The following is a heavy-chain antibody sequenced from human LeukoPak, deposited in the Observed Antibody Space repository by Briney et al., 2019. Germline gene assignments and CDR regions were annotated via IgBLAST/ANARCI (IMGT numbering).Heavy chain of an antibody. J-gene: IGHJ4*02. CDR2: ISAYNGNT. CDR3: ASSKGDFWSGYYYFDY. D-gene: IGHD3-3*01. CDR1: GYTFTSYG. Sequence: ASVKVSCKASGYTFTSYGISWARQAPGQGLEWMGWISAYNGNTNYAQKLQGRVTMTTDTSTSTAYMELRSLRSDDTAVYYCASSKGDFWSGYYYFDYWGQGTLVTVSS. V-gene: IGHV1-18*01.